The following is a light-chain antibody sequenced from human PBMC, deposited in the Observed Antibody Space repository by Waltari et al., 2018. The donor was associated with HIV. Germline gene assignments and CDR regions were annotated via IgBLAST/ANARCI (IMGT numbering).Light chain of an antibody. CDR3: QQYGSSPPTWT. CDR2: RAS. Sequence: EIVMTQSPATLSVSPGERATFSCRASQSVSSHLAWYQQKPGQAPRLLIYRASTRATGIPARFSGSGSGTDFTLTISRLEPEDFAVYYCQQYGSSPPTWTFGQGTKVEIK. V-gene: IGKV3-15*01. J-gene: IGKJ1*01. CDR1: QSVSSH.